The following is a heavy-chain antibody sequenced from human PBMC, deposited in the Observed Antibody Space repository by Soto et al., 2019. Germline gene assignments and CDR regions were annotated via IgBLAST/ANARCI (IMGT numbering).Heavy chain of an antibody. Sequence: SETLSLTCAVSGGSISSGGYSWSWIRQPPGKGLEWIGYIYHSGSTYYNPSLKSRVTISVDRSKNQFSLKLSSVTAADTAVYYCARGPILEWLPYYCYGMDVWGQGTTVTVSS. J-gene: IGHJ6*02. CDR1: GGSISSGGYS. CDR2: IYHSGST. V-gene: IGHV4-30-2*01. CDR3: ARGPILEWLPYYCYGMDV. D-gene: IGHD3-3*01.